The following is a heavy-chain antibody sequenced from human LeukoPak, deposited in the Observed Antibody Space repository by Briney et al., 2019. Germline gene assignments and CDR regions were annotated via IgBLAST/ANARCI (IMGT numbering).Heavy chain of an antibody. Sequence: QSGGSLRLSCAASGFTFSSYSMNWVRQAPGKGLEWVSYISSSSSTIYYADSVKGRFTISRDNAKNSLYLQMNSLRAEDTAVYYCARDLGRGRAHFDYWGQGTLVTVSS. CDR3: ARDLGRGRAHFDY. J-gene: IGHJ4*02. CDR1: GFTFSSYS. V-gene: IGHV3-48*04. CDR2: ISSSSSTI.